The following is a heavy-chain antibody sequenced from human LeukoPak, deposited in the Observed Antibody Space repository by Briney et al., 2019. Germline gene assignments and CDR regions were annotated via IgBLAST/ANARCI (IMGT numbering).Heavy chain of an antibody. Sequence: KSSETLSLTCSVSDGSINSYYWNWIRRPPGKGLEWIGYIYYNGNTNYNPSLKSRVTISVDTSKNQFSLKLSSVTAADTAVYYCAREEYCSGGSCYRGGNWFDPWGQGTLVTVSS. CDR1: DGSINSYY. CDR2: IYYNGNT. J-gene: IGHJ5*02. CDR3: AREEYCSGGSCYRGGNWFDP. D-gene: IGHD2-15*01. V-gene: IGHV4-59*01.